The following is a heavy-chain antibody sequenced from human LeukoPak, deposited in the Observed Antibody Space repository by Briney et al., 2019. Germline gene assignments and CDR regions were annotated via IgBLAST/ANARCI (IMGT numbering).Heavy chain of an antibody. V-gene: IGHV4-59*01. Sequence: PSEPLSLTCTVSGGSISSYYWSWIRQPPGKGLEWIGYIYYSGSTNYNPSLKSRVTISVDTSKNQFSLKLSSVTAADTAVYYCARDLAGGWYRAFDYWGQGTLVTVSS. CDR1: GGSISSYY. CDR2: IYYSGST. D-gene: IGHD6-19*01. J-gene: IGHJ4*02. CDR3: ARDLAGGWYRAFDY.